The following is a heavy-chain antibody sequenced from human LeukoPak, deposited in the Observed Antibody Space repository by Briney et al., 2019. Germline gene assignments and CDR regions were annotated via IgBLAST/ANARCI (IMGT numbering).Heavy chain of an antibody. CDR3: ARKRSNPLNWFDP. CDR2: IYYSGST. V-gene: IGHV4-59*01. D-gene: IGHD3-16*02. J-gene: IGHJ5*02. CDR1: GGSISSYY. Sequence: SETLSLTCTVSGGSISSYYWSWIRQPPGKGLEWIGYIYYSGSTNYNPSLKSRVTISVDTSKNQFSLKLSSVTAADTAVYYCARKRSNPLNWFDPWGQGTLVTVSS.